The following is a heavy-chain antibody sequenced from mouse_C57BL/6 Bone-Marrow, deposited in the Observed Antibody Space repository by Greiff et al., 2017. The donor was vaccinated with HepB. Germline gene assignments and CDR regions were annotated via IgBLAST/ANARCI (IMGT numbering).Heavy chain of an antibody. J-gene: IGHJ1*03. CDR1: GYTFTGYW. D-gene: IGHD1-1*01. Sequence: VKLQESGAELMKPGASVKLSCKATGYTFTGYWIEWVKQRPGHGLEWIGEILPGSGSTNYNEKFKGKATFTADTSSNTAYMQLSSLTTEDSAIYYCARIRFYYGSSYWYFDVWGTGTTVTVSS. CDR3: ARIRFYYGSSYWYFDV. CDR2: ILPGSGST. V-gene: IGHV1-9*01.